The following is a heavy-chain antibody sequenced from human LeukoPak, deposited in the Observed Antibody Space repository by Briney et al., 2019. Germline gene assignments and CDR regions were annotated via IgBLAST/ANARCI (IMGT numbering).Heavy chain of an antibody. CDR2: IYYSGST. D-gene: IGHD5-24*01. CDR1: GGSISRSSYY. Sequence: SETPSLTCTVSGGSISRSSYYWGWIRQPPGKGLEWIGSIYYSGSTYYNPSLKSRVTISVDTSKNQFSLKLSSVTAADTAVYYCARRRDGYNYHFDYWGQGTLVTVSS. J-gene: IGHJ4*02. V-gene: IGHV4-39*01. CDR3: ARRRDGYNYHFDY.